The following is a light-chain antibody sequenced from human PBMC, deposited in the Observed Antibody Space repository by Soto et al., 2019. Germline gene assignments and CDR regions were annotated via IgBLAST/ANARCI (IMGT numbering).Light chain of an antibody. CDR2: AAS. J-gene: IGKJ1*01. CDR1: QTIEVY. CDR3: QQSYMTPRT. V-gene: IGKV1-39*01. Sequence: DIQLTQSPSSLSASVGDRVSITCRASQTIEVYLNWYLQKRGRAPQFXIYAASKLQGGVPSRFSGSASGTDFTLIISSLQPDDSGTYFCQQSYMTPRTFGQGTKVDIK.